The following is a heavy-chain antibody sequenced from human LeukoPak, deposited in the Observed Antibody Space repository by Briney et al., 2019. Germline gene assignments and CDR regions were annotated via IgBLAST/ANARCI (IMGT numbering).Heavy chain of an antibody. CDR2: INPTGSAT. D-gene: IGHD3-10*01. CDR1: GYTFSNYY. Sequence: ASVKVSCKASGYTFSNYYVHWVRQAPGQGLEWLGLINPTGSATLYAQKFQGRVTLTRDMSTNTDYMELRSLKSEDTAVYYCARDNSVGDIAWWFDPWGQGTLVTVSS. V-gene: IGHV1-46*01. J-gene: IGHJ5*02. CDR3: ARDNSVGDIAWWFDP.